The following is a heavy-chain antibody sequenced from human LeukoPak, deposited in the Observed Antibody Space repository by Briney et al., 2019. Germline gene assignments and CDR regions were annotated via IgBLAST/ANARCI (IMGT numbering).Heavy chain of an antibody. D-gene: IGHD4-17*01. V-gene: IGHV3-48*03. CDR3: AGEDIYDDYYFDD. CDR1: GFTFNYYG. CDR2: ISSSGSTI. Sequence: PGGSLRLSCAGSGFTFNYYGFNWVRQAPGKGLEWVSHISSSGSTIFYADSVKGRFTISRDNAKNSVFLQMNSLRAEDTAIYYCAGEDIYDDYYFDDWGQGTLVTVSS. J-gene: IGHJ4*02.